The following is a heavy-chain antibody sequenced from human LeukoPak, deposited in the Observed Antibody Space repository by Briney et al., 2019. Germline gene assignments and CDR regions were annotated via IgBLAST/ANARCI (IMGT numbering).Heavy chain of an antibody. CDR1: GYTFTINH. D-gene: IGHD5-24*01. CDR2: IYPRDGST. V-gene: IGHV1-46*01. Sequence: ASVKVSCKASGYTFTINHIHWVRQAPGQGLEWMGMIYPRDGSTSYAQKFQGRVTVTRDTSTSTVHMELSGLRSEDTAVYYCARDQEGYDYWGQGTLVTVSS. J-gene: IGHJ4*02. CDR3: ARDQEGYDY.